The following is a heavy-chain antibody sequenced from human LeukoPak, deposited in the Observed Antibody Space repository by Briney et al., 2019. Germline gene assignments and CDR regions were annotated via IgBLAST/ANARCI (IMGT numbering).Heavy chain of an antibody. D-gene: IGHD5-12*01. V-gene: IGHV3-7*03. Sequence: GGSLRLSCAASGFAFSSSWMAWVRQAPGNGLEGVANMNPDGSTKNYVDSVRGRFTISRDNAKNSLYLQMNSRRADDTAVYYCARDSGYSAFDYWGQGTLVTVSS. CDR1: GFAFSSSW. CDR3: ARDSGYSAFDY. J-gene: IGHJ4*02. CDR2: MNPDGSTK.